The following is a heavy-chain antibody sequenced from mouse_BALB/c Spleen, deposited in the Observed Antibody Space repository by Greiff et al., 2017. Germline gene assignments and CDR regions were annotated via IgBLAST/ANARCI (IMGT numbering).Heavy chain of an antibody. D-gene: IGHD1-1*01. CDR2: INSNGGST. CDR3: ARAPHYYGSSPWFAY. CDR1: GFTFSSYG. Sequence: EVQLQESGGGLVQPGGSLKLSCAASGFTFSSYGMSWVRQTPDKRLELVATINSNGGSTYYPDSVKGRFTISRDNAKNTLYLQMSSLKSEDTAMYYCARAPHYYGSSPWFAYWGQGTLVTVSA. V-gene: IGHV5-6-3*01. J-gene: IGHJ3*01.